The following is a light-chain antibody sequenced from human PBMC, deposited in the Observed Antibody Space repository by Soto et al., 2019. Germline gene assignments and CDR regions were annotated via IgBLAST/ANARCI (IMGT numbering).Light chain of an antibody. J-gene: IGKJ3*01. V-gene: IGKV1D-12*01. CDR2: AAS. Sequence: DFQMTQSPSSVSAFVGDRVTITCRATQSLTRWLAWYQQKPGQAPKLLIYAASTLHSGVSSRFSGTGSGTDFTLTINNLQPEDVATYYCQKGNSLPPFTFGPGTRVDI. CDR1: QSLTRW. CDR3: QKGNSLPPFT.